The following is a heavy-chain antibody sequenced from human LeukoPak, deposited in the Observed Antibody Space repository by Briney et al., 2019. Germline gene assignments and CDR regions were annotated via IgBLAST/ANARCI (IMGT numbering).Heavy chain of an antibody. CDR2: IYSGGRT. J-gene: IGHJ3*02. CDR1: GFTVSSNY. CDR3: ARDVYGGPFDI. D-gene: IGHD3-16*01. Sequence: GGSLRLSCAASGFTVSSNYMTWVRQAPEKGLEWVSIIYSGGRTYYADSVKGRFTISRDNSKNTLYLQMSSLRAEDTAVYYCARDVYGGPFDIWGQGTMVTVSS. V-gene: IGHV3-66*01.